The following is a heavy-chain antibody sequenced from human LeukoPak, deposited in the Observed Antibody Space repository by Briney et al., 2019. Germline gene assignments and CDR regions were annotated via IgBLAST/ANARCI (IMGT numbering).Heavy chain of an antibody. V-gene: IGHV3-48*04. CDR2: VSISSGII. Sequence: GGSLRLSCAASGFTFSGHNMNWVRQAPGKGLEWISFVSISSGIIYYADSVNGRFRISRDNAKSSLDLEMNSLRAEDTAVYYCARAMSTFGGVRNYFDSWGQGTLVTVSS. J-gene: IGHJ4*02. D-gene: IGHD3-16*01. CDR1: GFTFSGHN. CDR3: ARAMSTFGGVRNYFDS.